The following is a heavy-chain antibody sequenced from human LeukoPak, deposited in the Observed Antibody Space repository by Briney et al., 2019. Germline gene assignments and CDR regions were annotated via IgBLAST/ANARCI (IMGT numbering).Heavy chain of an antibody. CDR3: ARHQAGSYGSGSYYFDY. D-gene: IGHD3-10*01. J-gene: IGHJ4*02. CDR1: GGSFSGYY. V-gene: IGHV4-34*01. Sequence: SETLSLTCAVYGGSFSGYYWSWIRQPPGKGLEWIGEINHSGSTNYNPSLKSRVTISVDTSKNQFSLKLSSVTAADTAVYYCARHQAGSYGSGSYYFDYWGQGTLVTVSS. CDR2: INHSGST.